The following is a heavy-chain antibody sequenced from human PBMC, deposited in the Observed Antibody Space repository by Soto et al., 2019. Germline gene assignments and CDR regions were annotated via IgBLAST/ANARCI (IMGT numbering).Heavy chain of an antibody. CDR2: IKQDGSEK. V-gene: IGHV3-7*01. D-gene: IGHD3-3*01. CDR1: GFTFSSYW. J-gene: IGHJ4*02. CDR3: ARDPPLNYDFWSGYYPHDY. Sequence: GSLRLSCAASGFTFSSYWMSWVRQAPGKGLEWVANIKQDGSEKYYVDSVKGRFTISRDNAKNSLYLQMNSLRAEDTAVYYCARDPPLNYDFWSGYYPHDYWGQGTLVTVSS.